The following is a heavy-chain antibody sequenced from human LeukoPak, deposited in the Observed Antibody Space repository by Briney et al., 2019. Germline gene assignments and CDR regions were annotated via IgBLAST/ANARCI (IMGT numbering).Heavy chain of an antibody. CDR3: ARDLGSGSYYANDFDY. CDR2: INPSGGST. D-gene: IGHD3-10*01. J-gene: IGHJ4*02. Sequence: ASVKVSCKASAYTFTSYYMHWVRQAPGQGLEWMGIINPSGGSTSYAQKFEGRVTMTRDTSTSTVYMELSSLRSEDTAVYYCARDLGSGSYYANDFDYWGQGTLVTVSS. V-gene: IGHV1-46*01. CDR1: AYTFTSYY.